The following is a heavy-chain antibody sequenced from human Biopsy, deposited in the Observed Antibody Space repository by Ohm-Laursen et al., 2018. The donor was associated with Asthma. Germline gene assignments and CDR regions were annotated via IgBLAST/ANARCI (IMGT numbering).Heavy chain of an antibody. Sequence: GASVKVSCKSLGGTFNTYVTPPARQAPGQGLEWMGGINSVFGTTTYPQKFQDRVTITADDSTSTVYMELSSLRSEDTAVYYCARKAGSCISRTCYSLDFWGQGTLVTVSS. CDR3: ARKAGSCISRTCYSLDF. J-gene: IGHJ4*02. CDR1: GGTFNTYV. CDR2: INSVFGTT. D-gene: IGHD2-2*01. V-gene: IGHV1-69*13.